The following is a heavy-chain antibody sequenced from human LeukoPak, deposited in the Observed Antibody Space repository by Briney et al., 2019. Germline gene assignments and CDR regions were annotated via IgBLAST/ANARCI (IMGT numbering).Heavy chain of an antibody. CDR1: GGSISSGSYY. CDR2: MYYSGTT. CDR3: ARHPPRDGSAFDY. J-gene: IGHJ4*02. Sequence: PSETLSLTCTVSGGSISSGSYYWGWIRQPPGKGLEWIASMYYSGTTFYSPSLKSRVTISVDTSMNQLSLKLGSVTAADTAVYYCARHPPRDGSAFDYWGQGTLVTVSS. V-gene: IGHV4-39*01.